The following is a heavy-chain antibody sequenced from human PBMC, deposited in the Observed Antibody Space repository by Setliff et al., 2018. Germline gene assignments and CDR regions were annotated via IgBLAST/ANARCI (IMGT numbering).Heavy chain of an antibody. CDR2: IIPIFGTT. Sequence: SVKVSCKASGGTFSSYAISWVRQAPGQGLEWMGGIIPIFGTTSYTQKFQGRVTITADEGTNTAYMELSSLRSDDTAMYYCARDRYFYDASGQRSGYYYYMDVWGKGTTVTVSS. V-gene: IGHV1-69*13. D-gene: IGHD3-22*01. CDR3: ARDRYFYDASGQRSGYYYYMDV. CDR1: GGTFSSYA. J-gene: IGHJ6*03.